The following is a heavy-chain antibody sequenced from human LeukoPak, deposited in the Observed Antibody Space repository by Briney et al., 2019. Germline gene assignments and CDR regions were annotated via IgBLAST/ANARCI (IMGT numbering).Heavy chain of an antibody. Sequence: GGSLRLSCGASSFTFSKYWFHWVRQAPGKGLDWVSRIDTNGRTTDYADSVKGRFTISRDNAKNTLFLEMNSLRAEDTAVYYCARDLAGADDYWGQGTLVTVSS. CDR1: SFTFSKYW. CDR2: IDTNGRTT. D-gene: IGHD6-13*01. V-gene: IGHV3-74*01. CDR3: ARDLAGADDY. J-gene: IGHJ4*02.